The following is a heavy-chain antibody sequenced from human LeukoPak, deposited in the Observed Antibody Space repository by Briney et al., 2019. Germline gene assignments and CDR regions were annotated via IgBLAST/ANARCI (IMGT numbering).Heavy chain of an antibody. CDR3: ARREYYFYYMDV. Sequence: PGGSLRLSCAASGFTFRTYSMNWVRQAPGKGLEWVSCISTASSYIQYADSVKGRFTISRDNAKNSLYLQMNSLRAEDSAVYYCARREYYFYYMDVWGKGTTVTVSS. CDR1: GFTFRTYS. CDR2: ISTASSYI. V-gene: IGHV3-21*01. J-gene: IGHJ6*03.